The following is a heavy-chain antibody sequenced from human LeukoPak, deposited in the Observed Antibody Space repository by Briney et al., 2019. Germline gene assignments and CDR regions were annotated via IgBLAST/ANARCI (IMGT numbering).Heavy chain of an antibody. Sequence: GASVKVSCKASGSTFITYAMSWVRQAPGQGLEWMGWINTNTGNPTYAQGFTGRFVFSLDTSVSTAYLQISNLKAEDTAVYYCASEDTDSSGWYRAFDIWGQGTMVTVSS. CDR1: GSTFITYA. V-gene: IGHV7-4-1*02. J-gene: IGHJ3*02. D-gene: IGHD6-19*01. CDR3: ASEDTDSSGWYRAFDI. CDR2: INTNTGNP.